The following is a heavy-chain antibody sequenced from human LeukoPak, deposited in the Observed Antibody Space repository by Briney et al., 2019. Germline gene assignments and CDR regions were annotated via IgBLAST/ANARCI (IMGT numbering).Heavy chain of an antibody. D-gene: IGHD3-10*01. J-gene: IGHJ3*02. CDR2: IYYSGST. CDR3: ARESAGSYFAFDI. Sequence: ETLSLTCTVSGGSISSSSYYWGWIRQLPGKGLEWIGSIYYSGSTYYNPSLKSRVTISVDTSKNQFSLKLSSVTAADTAVYYCARESAGSYFAFDIWGQGTMVSVSS. V-gene: IGHV4-39*07. CDR1: GGSISSSSYY.